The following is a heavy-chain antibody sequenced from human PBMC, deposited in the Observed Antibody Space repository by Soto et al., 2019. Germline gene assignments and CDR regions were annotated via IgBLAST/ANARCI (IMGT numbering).Heavy chain of an antibody. D-gene: IGHD1-1*01. CDR3: VCRGRSAFDH. CDR2: ISSDGSNE. J-gene: IGHJ4*02. CDR1: GFTFSTYA. V-gene: IGHV3-30-3*01. Sequence: QVQVVESGGGVVQPGGSLRLSCAASGFTFSTYAMHWVRQAPGKGPDWVAFISSDGSNEYYADSVKGRFTISRDKSKKTLYLQMNSLRPEDTAVYCCVCRGRSAFDHWGQGTLVTVSS.